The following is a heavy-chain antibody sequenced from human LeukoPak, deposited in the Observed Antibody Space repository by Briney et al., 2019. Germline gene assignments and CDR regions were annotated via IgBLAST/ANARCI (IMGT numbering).Heavy chain of an antibody. Sequence: GGSLRLSCAASGFTFSSYSMNWVRQAPGKGLEWVGFIRSKAYGGTTEYAASVKGRFTISRDDSKSIAYLQMNSLKTEDTAVYYCTRVKGGSGSYPFDYWGQGTLVTVSS. D-gene: IGHD3-10*01. CDR1: GFTFSSYS. V-gene: IGHV3-49*04. CDR3: TRVKGGSGSYPFDY. CDR2: IRSKAYGGTT. J-gene: IGHJ4*02.